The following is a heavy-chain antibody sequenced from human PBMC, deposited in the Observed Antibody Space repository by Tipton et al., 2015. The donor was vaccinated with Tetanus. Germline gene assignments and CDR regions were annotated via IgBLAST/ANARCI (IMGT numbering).Heavy chain of an antibody. J-gene: IGHJ6*02. V-gene: IGHV4-31*03. CDR3: ARDLHYGKEYYFGMDA. CDR1: GTSVRSGDYY. D-gene: IGHD4-17*01. Sequence: TLSLTCTVSGTSVRSGDYYWSWIRQLPGKGLEWIGYIFYSGTTYYNPSLESRVYISVDTSKNQFSLRLRSVTAADTAVYYCARDLHYGKEYYFGMDAWGQGTTVTVSS. CDR2: IFYSGTT.